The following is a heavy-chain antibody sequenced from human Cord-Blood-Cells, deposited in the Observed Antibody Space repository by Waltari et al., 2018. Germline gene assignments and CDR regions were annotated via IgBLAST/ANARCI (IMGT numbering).Heavy chain of an antibody. CDR3: ARQVWYGSGSYYNWFDP. CDR1: GGSNSSSSYY. Sequence: QLQLQESGPGLVKPSETLSLTCTVSGGSNSSSSYYWGWIRQPPGKGLEWIGSIYYSGSTYYNPSLKSRVTISVDTSKNQFSLKLSSVTAADTAVYYCARQVWYGSGSYYNWFDPWGQGTLVTVSS. V-gene: IGHV4-39*01. CDR2: IYYSGST. J-gene: IGHJ5*02. D-gene: IGHD3-10*01.